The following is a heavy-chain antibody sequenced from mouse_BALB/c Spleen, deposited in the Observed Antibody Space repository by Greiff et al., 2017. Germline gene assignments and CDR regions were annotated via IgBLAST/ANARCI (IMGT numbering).Heavy chain of an antibody. J-gene: IGHJ2*01. CDR3: ALRLWFSYYFDY. Sequence: EVKLQESGPGLVKPSQSLSLTCTVTGYSITSDYAWNWIRPFPGNKLEWMGYISYSGRTSYNPSLKRRISINRDTSKNQFFLQLNSVTTEDTATFYCALRLWFSYYFDYWGQGTTLTVSS. CDR1: GYSITSDYA. V-gene: IGHV3-2*02. D-gene: IGHD2-2*01. CDR2: ISYSGRT.